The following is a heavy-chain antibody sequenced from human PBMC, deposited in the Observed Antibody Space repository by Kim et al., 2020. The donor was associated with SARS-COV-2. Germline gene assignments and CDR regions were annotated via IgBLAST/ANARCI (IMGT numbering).Heavy chain of an antibody. J-gene: IGHJ4*02. V-gene: IGHV4-39*01. CDR1: GGSISSSSYY. Sequence: SETLSLTCTVSGGSISSSSYYWGWIRQPPGKGLEWIGSIYYSGSTYYNPSLKSRVTISVDTSKNQFSLKLSSVTAADTAVYYCASIAVAGLSPVEWGQGTLVTVSS. CDR2: IYYSGST. CDR3: ASIAVAGLSPVE. D-gene: IGHD6-19*01.